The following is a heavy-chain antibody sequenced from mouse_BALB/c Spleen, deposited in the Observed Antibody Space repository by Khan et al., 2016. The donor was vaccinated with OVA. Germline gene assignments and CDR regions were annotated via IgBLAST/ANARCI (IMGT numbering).Heavy chain of an antibody. Sequence: VQLQELGPGLVAPSQSLSITCTILGFSLTNYGVHWVRQPLGKGLEWLVVIWSDGSTTYNSALKSRLTISKDNSKSQVFLKMNSHQTDHTAVNFCARQPYYHYNIMDYWSQGTSDTVSS. J-gene: IGHJ4*01. CDR3: ARQPYYHYNIMDY. CDR1: GFSLTNYG. CDR2: IWSDGST. D-gene: IGHD2-10*01. V-gene: IGHV2-6-1*01.